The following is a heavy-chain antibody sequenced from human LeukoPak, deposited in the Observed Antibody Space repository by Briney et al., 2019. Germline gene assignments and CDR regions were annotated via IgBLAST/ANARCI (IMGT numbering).Heavy chain of an antibody. V-gene: IGHV4-4*07. J-gene: IGHJ4*02. Sequence: PSETLSLICTVSGGSISSYYWSWIRQPAGKGLEWIGRIYTSGSTNYNPSLKSRVTMSVDTSKNQFSLKLSSVTAADTAVYYCARGNKYSSSSPFDYWGQGTLVTVSS. CDR1: GGSISSYY. CDR2: IYTSGST. CDR3: ARGNKYSSSSPFDY. D-gene: IGHD6-6*01.